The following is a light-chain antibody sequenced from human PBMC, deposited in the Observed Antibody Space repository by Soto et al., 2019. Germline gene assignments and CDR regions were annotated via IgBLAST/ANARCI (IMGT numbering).Light chain of an antibody. J-gene: IGLJ1*01. Sequence: QSVLTQPPSASWTPGQRVTISCSGSSSNIGTNTVNWYLQLPGTAPKLLMYNNNQRASGVPERFSGSKTGTSASLAIGGLQSEDEADYYCAAWDDSLDGFYVFGSGTKVTVL. CDR3: AAWDDSLDGFYV. V-gene: IGLV1-44*01. CDR1: SSNIGTNT. CDR2: NNN.